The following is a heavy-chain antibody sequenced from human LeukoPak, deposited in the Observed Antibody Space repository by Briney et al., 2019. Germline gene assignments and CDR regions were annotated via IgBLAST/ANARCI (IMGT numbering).Heavy chain of an antibody. CDR3: ASGGSYSGRYYFDY. CDR2: IYHSGST. CDR1: GGSISSGGYS. V-gene: IGHV4-30-2*02. Sequence: SETLSLTCAVSGGSISSGGYSWSWIRQPPGKGLEWIGYIYHSGSTYYNPSLKSRVTISVDTSKNQFSLKLSSVTAADTAVYYCASGGSYSGRYYFDYWGQGTLVTVSS. D-gene: IGHD1-26*01. J-gene: IGHJ4*02.